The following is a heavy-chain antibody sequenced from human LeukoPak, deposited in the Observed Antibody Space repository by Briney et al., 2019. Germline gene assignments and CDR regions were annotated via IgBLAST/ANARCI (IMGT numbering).Heavy chain of an antibody. Sequence: SETLSLTCAVYGASFSGYYWSWIRQPPGKRLEWIGEINHSGSTNYNPSLKSRVTKSVDTSKNQFSLKLSSVTAADTAGYYCARAVAARDDDAFDIWGQGTMVTVSS. D-gene: IGHD6-19*01. V-gene: IGHV4-34*01. J-gene: IGHJ3*02. CDR2: INHSGST. CDR1: GASFSGYY. CDR3: ARAVAARDDDAFDI.